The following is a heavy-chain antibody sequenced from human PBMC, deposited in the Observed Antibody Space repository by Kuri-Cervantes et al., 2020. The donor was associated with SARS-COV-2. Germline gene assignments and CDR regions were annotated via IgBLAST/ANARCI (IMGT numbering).Heavy chain of an antibody. CDR3: ARASTTIYGVLIMLFSSNAFAI. J-gene: IGHJ3*02. V-gene: IGHV4-34*01. D-gene: IGHD3-3*01. Sequence: SETLSLTCALYGGSFSGFYWSWIRQTPGKGLEWIGEINHSGSANYNPFLKSRVTISVDTSKNQFSLKLSSVTAADTAVYYCARASTTIYGVLIMLFSSNAFAIWGQGTLVTVSS. CDR2: INHSGSA. CDR1: GGSFSGFY.